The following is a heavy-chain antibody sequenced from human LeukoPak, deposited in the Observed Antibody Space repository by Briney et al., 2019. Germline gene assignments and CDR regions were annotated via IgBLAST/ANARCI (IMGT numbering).Heavy chain of an antibody. CDR3: TRAEDGCSDASCYGY. Sequence: PSETLSLTCSVSGGSIRSGDYYWSWIRQPAGKGLEWIGRISSGGSTNYNPSLTSRVTISIDTSKNHFSLELTFVTAADTAVYYCTRAEDGCSDASCYGYWGQGTLVTVSS. CDR2: ISSGGST. V-gene: IGHV4-61*02. D-gene: IGHD2-2*01. J-gene: IGHJ4*02. CDR1: GGSIRSGDYY.